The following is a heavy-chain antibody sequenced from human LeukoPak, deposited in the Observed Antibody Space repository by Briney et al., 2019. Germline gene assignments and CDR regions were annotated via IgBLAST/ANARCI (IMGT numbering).Heavy chain of an antibody. Sequence: PGGSLRLSCAASGFTFSSYWMHWVRQAPGKGLVWVSRINSDGSSTSYADSVKGRFIISRDSAKNTLYLQMNSLRGEGTAVYYCAREVSQLVRDLDYWGQGTLVTVSS. V-gene: IGHV3-74*01. D-gene: IGHD6-6*01. CDR3: AREVSQLVRDLDY. CDR1: GFTFSSYW. CDR2: INSDGSST. J-gene: IGHJ4*02.